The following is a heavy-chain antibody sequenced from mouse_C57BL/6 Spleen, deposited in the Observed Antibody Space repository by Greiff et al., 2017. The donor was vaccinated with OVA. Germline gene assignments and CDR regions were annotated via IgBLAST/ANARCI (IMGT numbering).Heavy chain of an antibody. J-gene: IGHJ4*01. CDR3: AREGIGSKGAMDY. Sequence: QVQLQQSGAELVRPGSSVKLSCKDSYFAFMACAMHWVKQRPGHGLEWIGSFTMYSDATEYSENFKGKATLTANTSSSTSYMELRSLTSEDSAVDYCAREGIGSKGAMDYWGQGTSVTVSS. D-gene: IGHD2-5*01. CDR1: YFAFMACA. V-gene: IGHV1-49*01. CDR2: FTMYSDAT.